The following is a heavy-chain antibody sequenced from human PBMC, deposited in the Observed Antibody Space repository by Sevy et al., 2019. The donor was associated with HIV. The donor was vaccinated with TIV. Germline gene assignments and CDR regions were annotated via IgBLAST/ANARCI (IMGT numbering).Heavy chain of an antibody. J-gene: IGHJ4*02. CDR2: ISGSGGST. CDR1: RFTFSSYA. D-gene: IGHD3-22*01. V-gene: IGHV3-23*01. Sequence: GGSLRLSCAASRFTFSSYAMSWVRQAPGKGLEWVSAISGSGGSTYYSDSVKGRFTISRDNSKNTLYLQMNSLRAEDTAVYYCANDDYYDSSGYYGPRDYWGQGTLVTVSS. CDR3: ANDDYYDSSGYYGPRDY.